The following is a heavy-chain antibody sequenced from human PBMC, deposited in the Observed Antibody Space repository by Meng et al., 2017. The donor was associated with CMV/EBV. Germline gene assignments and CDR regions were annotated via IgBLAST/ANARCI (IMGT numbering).Heavy chain of an antibody. CDR3: ARGGSRGGTSNFDY. Sequence: ASGCTFSRCTISWVRPAPGQGLGWVGRIIPILGIANYAQKFQGRVTITADKSTSTAYMELSSLRSEDTAVYYCARGGSRGGTSNFDYWGQGTLVTVSS. CDR2: IIPILGIA. J-gene: IGHJ4*02. V-gene: IGHV1-69*02. D-gene: IGHD1-1*01. CDR1: GCTFSRCT.